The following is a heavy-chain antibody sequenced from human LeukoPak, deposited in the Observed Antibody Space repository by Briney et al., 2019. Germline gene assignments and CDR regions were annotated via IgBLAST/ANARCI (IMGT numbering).Heavy chain of an antibody. CDR1: GFTFSSYS. D-gene: IGHD3-10*01. V-gene: IGHV3-21*01. CDR3: ARDYYGSGSHPSPNWFDP. Sequence: GGSLRLSCAASGFTFSSYSMNWVRQAPGKGLEWVSSISSSSSYIYYADSVKGRFTISRDNAKNSLYLQMNSLRAEDTAVYYCARDYYGSGSHPSPNWFDPWGQGTLVAVSS. CDR2: ISSSSSYI. J-gene: IGHJ5*02.